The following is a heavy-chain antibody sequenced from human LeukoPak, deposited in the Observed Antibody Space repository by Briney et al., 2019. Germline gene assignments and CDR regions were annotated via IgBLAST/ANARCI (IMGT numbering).Heavy chain of an antibody. J-gene: IGHJ5*02. V-gene: IGHV4-39*01. CDR1: GGSISSSSYY. CDR3: ARHRRPRVVPAAIMGPWTVWFDP. Sequence: SETLSLTCTVSGGSISSSSYYWGWIRQPPGKGLEWIGSIYYSGSTYYNPSLKSRVTISVDTSKNQFSLKLSSVTAADTAVYYCARHRRPRVVPAAIMGPWTVWFDPWGQGTLVTVSS. D-gene: IGHD2-2*02. CDR2: IYYSGST.